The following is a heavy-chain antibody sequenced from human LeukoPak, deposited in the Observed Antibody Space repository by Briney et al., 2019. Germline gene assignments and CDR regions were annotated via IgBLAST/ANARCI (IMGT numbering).Heavy chain of an antibody. CDR3: ARDGTDRAGFDY. J-gene: IGHJ4*02. V-gene: IGHV1-8*01. CDR1: GYTFTSYD. Sequence: ASVKVSCKASGYTFTSYDINWVRQAPGQGLEWMGWMNPNSGNTGYAQKFQGRVTTTRDTSISTAYMELSRLRSDDTAVYYCARDGTDRAGFDYWGQGTLVTVSS. CDR2: MNPNSGNT. D-gene: IGHD6-13*01.